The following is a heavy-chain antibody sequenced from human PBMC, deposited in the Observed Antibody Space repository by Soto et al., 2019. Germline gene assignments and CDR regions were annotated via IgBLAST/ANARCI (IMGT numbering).Heavy chain of an antibody. Sequence: EVQLLESGGGLALPGGSLRLSCVASGFTFSDFVMNWVRQAPGKGLEWVSGIRSSGDNTYYADSVKGRFTISRDNSXXLLYLHMASRRAEDTAVYHCGRVLRYFDWDSDRDHWGRGTLVTVSS. CDR3: GRVLRYFDWDSDRDH. V-gene: IGHV3-23*01. J-gene: IGHJ2*01. D-gene: IGHD3-9*01. CDR1: GFTFSDFV. CDR2: IRSSGDNT.